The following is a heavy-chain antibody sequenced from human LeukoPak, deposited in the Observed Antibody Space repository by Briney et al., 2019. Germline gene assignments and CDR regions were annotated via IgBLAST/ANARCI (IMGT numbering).Heavy chain of an antibody. J-gene: IGHJ3*02. CDR1: GYTFTSYG. CDR2: ISAYNGNT. D-gene: IGHD3-3*01. CDR3: ARDWSIFGVVIIPDAFDI. Sequence: GASVKVSCKASGYTFTSYGISWVRQAPGQGLEWMGWISAYNGNTNYAQKLQGRVTMTTDTSTSTAYMELRSLRSDDTAVYYCARDWSIFGVVIIPDAFDIWAKGQWSPSLQ. V-gene: IGHV1-18*01.